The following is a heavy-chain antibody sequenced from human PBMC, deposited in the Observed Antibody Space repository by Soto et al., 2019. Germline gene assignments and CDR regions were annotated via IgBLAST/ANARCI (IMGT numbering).Heavy chain of an antibody. CDR2: IWYDGTNK. CDR3: ARDKIYASGVTDH. CDR1: GFTFSDYG. Sequence: QVQLVESGGGVVQPGKSLRLSCSASGFTFSDYGMHWVRQAPGKGLEWVAVIWYDGTNKYYGDSVKGRFTISRDNSENTLYLQRNSLTAEDSTVYFCARDKIYASGVTDHWGQGTLVTVSS. J-gene: IGHJ4*02. D-gene: IGHD3-10*01. V-gene: IGHV3-33*01.